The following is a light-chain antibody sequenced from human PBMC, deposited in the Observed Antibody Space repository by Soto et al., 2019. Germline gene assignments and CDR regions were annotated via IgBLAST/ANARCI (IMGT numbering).Light chain of an antibody. CDR3: GSYTSINTPIV. CDR2: EVI. J-gene: IGLJ3*02. V-gene: IGLV2-14*01. CDR1: SSDVGGYDY. Sequence: QSALTQPASVSGSPGQSITISCTGTSSDVGGYDYVSWYQQHPGKAPKLMIYEVINRPSVVSNRFSGSKSGNTASLTIAGLQAEDEADYYCGSYTSINTPIVFGGGTKLTVL.